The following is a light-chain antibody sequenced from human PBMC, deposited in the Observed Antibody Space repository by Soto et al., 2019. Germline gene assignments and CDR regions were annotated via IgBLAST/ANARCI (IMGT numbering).Light chain of an antibody. CDR2: KVN. CDR1: SSEVGGYNY. CDR3: SSFEASSNV. Sequence: LTQPPSASGSPGQSVAISCTGTSSEVGGYNYVSWYKQHPGKALKLMLYKVNKPPSGVPDRFSGSKSGKMASLTVSALQAEVEAAYYCSSFEASSNVFGAGTKGTV. V-gene: IGLV2-8*01. J-gene: IGLJ1*01.